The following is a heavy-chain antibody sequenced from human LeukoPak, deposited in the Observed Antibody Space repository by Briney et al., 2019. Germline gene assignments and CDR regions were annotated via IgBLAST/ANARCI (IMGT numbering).Heavy chain of an antibody. V-gene: IGHV3-23*01. CDR3: AKSLGACGRFDY. CDR1: GFTFSTYG. CDR2: FSGSGGST. Sequence: GGSLRLSCAASGFTFSTYGMSWVRQAPGKGLEWVSTFSGSGGSTYYADFVKGRFTISRDNSKNTLSLQMNSLRAEDTAVYYCAKSLGACGRFDYWGQGTLVTVSS. J-gene: IGHJ4*02. D-gene: IGHD3-16*01.